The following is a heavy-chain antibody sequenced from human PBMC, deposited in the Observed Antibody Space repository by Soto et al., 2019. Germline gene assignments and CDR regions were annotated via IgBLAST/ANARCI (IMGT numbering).Heavy chain of an antibody. J-gene: IGHJ6*03. V-gene: IGHV3-13*01. CDR3: ARRFGVVIGPYLDV. CDR2: IGTAGDT. Sequence: EVQLVESGGGLVQPGGSLRLSCAASGFTFSSYDMHWVRQATGKGLAWVSAIGTAGDTYYPGSVKGRFTISRENAKNSLYLQMNSLRAGDTAVYYCARRFGVVIGPYLDVWCKGTTLTVSS. D-gene: IGHD3-3*01. CDR1: GFTFSSYD.